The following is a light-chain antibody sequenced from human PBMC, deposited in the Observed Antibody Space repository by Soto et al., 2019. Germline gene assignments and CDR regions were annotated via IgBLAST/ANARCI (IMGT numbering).Light chain of an antibody. Sequence: QSALTQPASVSGSPGQSITISCTGTSSDVGGYNYVSWYQQHPGKAPKLMIYDVSNRPSGISNRFSGSKSGNTASLTISGLQAEEEADYYRSSYTGSSTDVFGTGTKLTVL. CDR2: DVS. CDR1: SSDVGGYNY. CDR3: SSYTGSSTDV. V-gene: IGLV2-14*01. J-gene: IGLJ1*01.